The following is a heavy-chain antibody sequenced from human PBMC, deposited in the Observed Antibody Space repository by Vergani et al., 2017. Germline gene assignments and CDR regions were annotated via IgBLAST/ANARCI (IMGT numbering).Heavy chain of an antibody. CDR2: INHSGST. CDR1: GGSFSGYY. V-gene: IGHV4-34*01. D-gene: IGHD3-10*01. CDR3: ARGRTGGDGSGSSF. Sequence: QVQLQQWGAGLLKPSETLSLTCAVYGGSFSGYYWSWIRQPPGKGLEWIGEINHSGSTNYNPSLKSRVTISVDTSKNQFSLKLSSVTAADTAVYYWARGRTGGDGSGSSFWGQGTTVTVSS. J-gene: IGHJ6*02.